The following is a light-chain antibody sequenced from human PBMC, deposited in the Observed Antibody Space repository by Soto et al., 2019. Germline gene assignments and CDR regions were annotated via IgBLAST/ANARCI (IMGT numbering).Light chain of an antibody. Sequence: EIVMPQSPATLSASPGQRATLSCRASQSVSSNLAWYQQKPGQAPRLLIYGASTRATGIPARFSGSGSGTEFTLTISSLQSEDFAVYYCQQYNNWAPYTFGQGTKLEIK. V-gene: IGKV3-15*01. CDR1: QSVSSN. J-gene: IGKJ2*01. CDR3: QQYNNWAPYT. CDR2: GAS.